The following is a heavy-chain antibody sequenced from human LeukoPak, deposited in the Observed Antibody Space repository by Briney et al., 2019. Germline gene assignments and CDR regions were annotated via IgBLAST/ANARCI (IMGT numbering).Heavy chain of an antibody. D-gene: IGHD3-22*01. CDR3: ASLGNYYDSSGYESIFDY. V-gene: IGHV3-20*04. CDR1: GFKFDDYG. CDR2: INWNGGST. J-gene: IGHJ4*02. Sequence: GGSLRLSCAASGFKFDDYGMSWVRQAPGKGLEWVSGINWNGGSTGYADSVKGRFTISRDNAKNSLYLQMNSLRAEDTAVYYCASLGNYYDSSGYESIFDYWGQGTLVTVSS.